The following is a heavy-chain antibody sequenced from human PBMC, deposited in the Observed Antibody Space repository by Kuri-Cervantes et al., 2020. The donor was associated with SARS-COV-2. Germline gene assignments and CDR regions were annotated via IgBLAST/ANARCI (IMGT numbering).Heavy chain of an antibody. V-gene: IGHV1-2*02. J-gene: IGHJ4*02. D-gene: IGHD5/OR15-5a*01. CDR3: ARVSSMCLPTYYFDF. CDR2: SSAYSDDT. Sequence: ASVKVSCKASGYTFTGYYMHWVRQAPGQGLEWMGRSSAYSDDTSSAEKFKGRVTMTQDTSTNTAYMEITDLRSDDTAIYFCARVSSMCLPTYYFDFWGQGSLVTVSS. CDR1: GYTFTGYY.